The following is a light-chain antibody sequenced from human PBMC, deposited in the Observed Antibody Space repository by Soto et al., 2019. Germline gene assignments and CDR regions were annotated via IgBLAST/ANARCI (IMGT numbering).Light chain of an antibody. Sequence: EIVLTQSPGTLSLSPGERATLSCRASQSVSSSYLAWYQQKPGQAPRLLIYGASSRATGIPDRFSGSGSGTDFTITISSLEPEDFAMYYCQQYGSSPWTFGQGTKVEMK. V-gene: IGKV3-20*01. CDR1: QSVSSSY. CDR3: QQYGSSPWT. CDR2: GAS. J-gene: IGKJ1*01.